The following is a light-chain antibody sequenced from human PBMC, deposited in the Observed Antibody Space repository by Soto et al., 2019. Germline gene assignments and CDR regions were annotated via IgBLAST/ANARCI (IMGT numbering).Light chain of an antibody. V-gene: IGKV3-20*01. CDR3: QQYGSSPFT. CDR1: QSVSSSY. J-gene: IGKJ3*01. Sequence: EIVLTLSPGTLSLSPGERATLSCRASQSVSSSYLAWYQQKPGQAPRLLIYGTTSRATGIPDRFSGSGSGTDFTLTISRLAPEDFAVYSCQQYGSSPFTFVPGTKVDIK. CDR2: GTT.